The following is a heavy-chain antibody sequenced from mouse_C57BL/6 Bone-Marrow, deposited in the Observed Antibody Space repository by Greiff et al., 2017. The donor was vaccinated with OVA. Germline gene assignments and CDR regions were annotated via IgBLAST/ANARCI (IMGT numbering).Heavy chain of an antibody. D-gene: IGHD1-1*01. Sequence: DVKLVESGGGLVQPGGSLSLSCAASGFTFIDYYMSWVRQPPGKALEWLGFIRNKANGYTTEYSASVKGRFTISRDNSQSILYLQMNALRAEDSATYYCARYGGSSYDFDYWGQGTTLTVSS. J-gene: IGHJ2*01. CDR1: GFTFIDYY. CDR3: ARYGGSSYDFDY. V-gene: IGHV7-3*01. CDR2: IRNKANGYTT.